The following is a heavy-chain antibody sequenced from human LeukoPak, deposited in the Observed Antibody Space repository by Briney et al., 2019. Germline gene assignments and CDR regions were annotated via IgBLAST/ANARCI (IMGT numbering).Heavy chain of an antibody. Sequence: ASVKVSCKASGYTFTSYYMHWVRQAPGQGLEWMGIINPSGGSTSYAQKFQGRVTMTRDTSTSTAYMELSSLRSEDTAVYYCARSGVRYDSSGPFDYWGRGTLVTVSS. CDR2: INPSGGST. CDR1: GYTFTSYY. CDR3: ARSGVRYDSSGPFDY. D-gene: IGHD3-22*01. J-gene: IGHJ4*02. V-gene: IGHV1-46*01.